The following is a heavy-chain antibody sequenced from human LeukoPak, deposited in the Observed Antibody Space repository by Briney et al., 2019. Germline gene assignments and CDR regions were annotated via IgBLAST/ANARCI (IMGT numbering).Heavy chain of an antibody. J-gene: IGHJ4*02. CDR1: GGSISSYY. Sequence: SETLSLTCTVSGGSISSYYWSWIRQPAGKGLEWIGRIDTSGNTNYKPSLKSRVTMSVDTSKNQFSLKLSSVTAADTAVYYCARNWKSLPNYYFDYWGQGTLVTVSS. CDR2: IDTSGNT. V-gene: IGHV4-4*07. D-gene: IGHD1-1*01. CDR3: ARNWKSLPNYYFDY.